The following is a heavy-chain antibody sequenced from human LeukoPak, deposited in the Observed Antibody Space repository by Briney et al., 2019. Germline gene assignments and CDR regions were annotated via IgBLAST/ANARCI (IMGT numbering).Heavy chain of an antibody. CDR2: INPNSGGT. D-gene: IGHD6-19*01. CDR3: ARDRGGAVAASSFDY. V-gene: IGHV1-2*02. CDR1: GYTFTGYY. Sequence: ASVKVSCKASGYTFTGYYMHWVRQAPGQGLEWMGWINPNSGGTNYAQKFQGRVTMTRDTSISTAYMELSRLRSDDTAVYYCARDRGGAVAASSFDYWGQGTLVTVSS. J-gene: IGHJ4*02.